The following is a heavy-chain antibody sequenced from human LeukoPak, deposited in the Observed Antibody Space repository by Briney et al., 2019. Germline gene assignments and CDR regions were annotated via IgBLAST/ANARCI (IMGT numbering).Heavy chain of an antibody. CDR2: ISGSGGST. D-gene: IGHD2-15*01. Sequence: PGGSLRLSCAAPGFTFSSYAMRWVRQAPGKGLEWVSAISGSGGSTYYADSVKGRFTISRDNSKNTLYLQMNSLRAEDTAVYYCAKEGGYCSGGSCYLRRAYYFDYWGQGTLVTVSS. V-gene: IGHV3-23*01. CDR1: GFTFSSYA. CDR3: AKEGGYCSGGSCYLRRAYYFDY. J-gene: IGHJ4*02.